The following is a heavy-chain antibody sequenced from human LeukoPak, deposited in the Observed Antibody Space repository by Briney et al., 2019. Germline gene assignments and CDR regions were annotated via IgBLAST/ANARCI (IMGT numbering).Heavy chain of an antibody. CDR3: ARDRSGAFDY. D-gene: IGHD6-19*01. CDR1: GFILSNYA. J-gene: IGHJ4*02. Sequence: GGSLRLSCAASGFILSNYAMYWVRQAPGKGLESVAAISTKGGSTSYADSVKGRMTISRDDSKNTLFLQMGSLTTDDMGLYFCARDRSGAFDYWGQGTLVTVSS. CDR2: ISTKGGST. V-gene: IGHV3-64*02.